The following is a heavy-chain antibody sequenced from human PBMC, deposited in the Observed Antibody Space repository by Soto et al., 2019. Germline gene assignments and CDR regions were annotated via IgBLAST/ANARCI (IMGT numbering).Heavy chain of an antibody. CDR1: GYTFTSYG. Sequence: QVQLVQSGAEVKKPGASVKVSCKASGYTFTSYGISWVRQAPGQGLEWMGWISAYNGNTNYAQKLQGRVTMTTDTSTSTAYMELRSLRSDDKAVYYCARDPSNPFMITFGGVTIDYWGQGTLVTVSS. V-gene: IGHV1-18*01. CDR3: ARDPSNPFMITFGGVTIDY. D-gene: IGHD3-16*01. CDR2: ISAYNGNT. J-gene: IGHJ4*02.